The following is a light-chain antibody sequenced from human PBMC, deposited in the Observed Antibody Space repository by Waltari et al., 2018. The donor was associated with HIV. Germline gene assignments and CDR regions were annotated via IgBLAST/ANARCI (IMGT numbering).Light chain of an antibody. J-gene: IGLJ3*02. CDR2: EVI. CDR1: SSDVGGYDF. V-gene: IGLV2-11*01. CDR3: CSYAGTYTYVL. Sequence: QSALTQPRSVSGSPGQSVPISCPGTSSDVGGYDFVSWYLQHPGKVPKLIIYEVIKRPSGVPDRFSGSKSGNTASLTISGLQTEDEADYFCCSYAGTYTYVLFGGGTKLTVL.